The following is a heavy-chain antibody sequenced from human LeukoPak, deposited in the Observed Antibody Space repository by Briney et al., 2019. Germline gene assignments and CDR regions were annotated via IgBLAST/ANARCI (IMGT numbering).Heavy chain of an antibody. CDR2: INPNSGDT. V-gene: IGHV1-2*02. CDR1: GYTFTGYY. CDR3: GRALGRYYFAAGSYYSYCMDV. J-gene: IGHJ6*03. Sequence: ASVKVSCKASGYTFTGYYMHWARQAPAQALEWMGWINPNSGDTNYAQKLQARDTINRDTPISTAYMELSRLRSDDTVVYYCGRALGRYYFAAGSYYSYCMDVWGKGTTVTVSS. D-gene: IGHD3-10*01.